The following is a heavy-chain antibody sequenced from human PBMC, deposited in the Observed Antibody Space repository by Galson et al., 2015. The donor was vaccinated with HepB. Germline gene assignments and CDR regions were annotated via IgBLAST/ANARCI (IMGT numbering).Heavy chain of an antibody. CDR2: TYYRSKWYN. D-gene: IGHD1-1*01. J-gene: IGHJ6*02. V-gene: IGHV6-1*01. Sequence: CAISGDSVSSNSAAWNWIRQSPSRGLEGLGRTYYRSKWYNDYAVSVKSRITINPDTSKNQFSLQLNSVTPEDTAVYYCARGTRGYHYYGMDVWGQGTTVTVSS. CDR1: GDSVSSNSAA. CDR3: ARGTRGYHYYGMDV.